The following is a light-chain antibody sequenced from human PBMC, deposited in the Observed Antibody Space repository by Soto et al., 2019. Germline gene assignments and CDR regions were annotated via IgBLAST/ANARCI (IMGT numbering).Light chain of an antibody. CDR2: GTS. CDR3: QQYGSSPVT. CDR1: QSVTDTY. Sequence: DIVLTQSPGTLSLSVGERAALSCRASQSVTDTYLAWYQQKPGQAPRLIIYGTSIKATGISDRFTGSGSGTDFTLTISRLAPEDFAVYYWQQYGSSPVTFGGGTRVEI. J-gene: IGKJ4*01. V-gene: IGKV3-20*01.